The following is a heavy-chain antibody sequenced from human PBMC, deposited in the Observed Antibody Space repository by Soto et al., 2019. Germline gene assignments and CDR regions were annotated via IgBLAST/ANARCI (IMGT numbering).Heavy chain of an antibody. V-gene: IGHV4-30-2*01. D-gene: IGHD2-2*01. CDR2: IYHSGIT. J-gene: IGHJ4*02. Sequence: QLQLQESGSGLVKPSQTLSLTCAVSGGSISSGGYSWSWIRQPPGKGLEWIGYIYHSGITYYNPYLKSRVTISVDRSKNQFSLKLSSVTAADTAVYYCARGDCSSTSCPGFDYWGQGTLVTVSS. CDR1: GGSISSGGYS. CDR3: ARGDCSSTSCPGFDY.